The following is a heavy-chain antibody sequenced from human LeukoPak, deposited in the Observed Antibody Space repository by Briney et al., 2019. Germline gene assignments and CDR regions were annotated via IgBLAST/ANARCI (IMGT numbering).Heavy chain of an antibody. CDR2: IYHSGST. V-gene: IGHV4-30-2*01. J-gene: IGHJ4*02. Sequence: PSETLSLTCTVSGGSISSGGYYWSWIRQPPGKGLEWIGYIYHSGSTYYNPSLKSRVTISVDRSKNQFSLKLSSVTAADTAVYYCARVRFLEWLSSIDYWGQGTLVTVSS. CDR1: GGSISSGGYY. D-gene: IGHD3-3*01. CDR3: ARVRFLEWLSSIDY.